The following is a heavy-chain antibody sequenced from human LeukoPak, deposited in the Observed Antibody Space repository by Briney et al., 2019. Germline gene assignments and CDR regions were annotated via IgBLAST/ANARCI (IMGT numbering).Heavy chain of an antibody. CDR3: ARVSRTPYSSSWSGGAFDI. J-gene: IGHJ3*02. CDR2: IYTSGST. V-gene: IGHV4-4*07. Sequence: SETLSLTCTVSGGSISSYYWSWIRQPAGKGLEWIGRIYTSGSTNYNPSLKSRVTMPVDTSKNQFSLKLSSVTAADTAVYYCARVSRTPYSSSWSGGAFDIWGQGTMVTVSS. CDR1: GGSISSYY. D-gene: IGHD6-13*01.